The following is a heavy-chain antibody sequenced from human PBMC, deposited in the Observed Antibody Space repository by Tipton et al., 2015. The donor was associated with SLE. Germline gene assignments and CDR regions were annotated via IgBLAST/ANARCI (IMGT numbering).Heavy chain of an antibody. CDR2: IYRNGRST. Sequence: QVQLVQSGAEVMKPGASVKVSCKASGYTFTTFDVHWVRQAPGQGLEWMGIIYRNGRSTTSTQNFQGRVTMTRDTSTGTVYMEVSSLRSDDTAVYYCARVAYDNHDSRIVYWGQGTLVTVSS. J-gene: IGHJ4*02. CDR3: ARVAYDNHDSRIVY. V-gene: IGHV1-46*01. CDR1: GYTFTTFD. D-gene: IGHD3-9*01.